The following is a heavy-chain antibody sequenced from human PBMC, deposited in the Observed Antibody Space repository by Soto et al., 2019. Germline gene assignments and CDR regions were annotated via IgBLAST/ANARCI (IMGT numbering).Heavy chain of an antibody. D-gene: IGHD4-17*01. J-gene: IGHJ4*02. CDR3: ATWVDYGDFEGFDF. CDR2: FNPKSSET. Sequence: ASVKVSCKVSGYTLTELSMHWVRQAPGQELEWMGGFNPKSSETNYAQKFQGRVTMTRDTSISTAYLDLTRLTTNDTATYFCATWVDYGDFEGFDFWGQGTLVTVSS. V-gene: IGHV1-24*01. CDR1: GYTLTELS.